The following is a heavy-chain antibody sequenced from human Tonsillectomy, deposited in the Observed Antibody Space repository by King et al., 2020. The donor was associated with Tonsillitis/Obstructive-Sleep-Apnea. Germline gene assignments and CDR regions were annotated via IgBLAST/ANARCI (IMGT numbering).Heavy chain of an antibody. CDR1: GGSFSGYY. CDR2: INHSGST. V-gene: IGHV4-34*01. CDR3: ASPLVGPTVTPYGY. J-gene: IGHJ4*02. Sequence: VQLQQWGAGLLKPSETLSLTCAVYGGSFSGYYWSWIRQPPGKGLEWIGEINHSGSTNNNPSLKSRVTISVDTSKNQFSLKLRSVTAADTAVYYCASPLVGPTVTPYGYWGQGTLVTVSS. D-gene: IGHD4-17*01.